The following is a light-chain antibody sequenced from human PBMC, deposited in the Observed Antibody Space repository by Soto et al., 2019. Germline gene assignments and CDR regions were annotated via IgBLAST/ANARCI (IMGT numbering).Light chain of an antibody. CDR2: AAS. CDR3: QQYYSYPRT. Sequence: ALRMTQSPSSFSASIGDRVTITFRASQGIRSYLAWSQQKPGKAPKLLIDAASTLQSGVPSRFSGSGSGTDFTLTISCLQSEDFATYYCQQYYSYPRTFGQGTKVDIK. CDR1: QGIRSY. J-gene: IGKJ1*01. V-gene: IGKV1-8*01.